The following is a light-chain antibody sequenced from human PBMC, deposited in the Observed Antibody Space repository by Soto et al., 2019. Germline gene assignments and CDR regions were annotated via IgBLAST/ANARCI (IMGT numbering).Light chain of an antibody. Sequence: QSVLAQPASVSGSPGQSIAISCTGTSSDVGGYNYVSWYQQHPGKAPKLLISEVSIRPSGVSDRFSGSKSGNTASLTISGLQTEDEADCYCSSFTSAYTFVFGSGTKVTVL. V-gene: IGLV2-14*01. CDR3: SSFTSAYTFV. J-gene: IGLJ1*01. CDR2: EVS. CDR1: SSDVGGYNY.